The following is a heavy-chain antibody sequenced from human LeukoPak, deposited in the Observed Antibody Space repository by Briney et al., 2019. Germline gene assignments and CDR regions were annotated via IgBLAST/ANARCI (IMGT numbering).Heavy chain of an antibody. Sequence: KPSETLSLTCTVSGGSVSSGSYYWSWIRQPPGKGLEWIGYIYYSGSTNYNPSLKSRVTISVDTSKNQLSLKLSSVTAADTAVYYCARYDRRINYWGQGTLVTVSS. D-gene: IGHD1-1*01. V-gene: IGHV4-61*01. J-gene: IGHJ4*02. CDR1: GGSVSSGSYY. CDR2: IYYSGST. CDR3: ARYDRRINY.